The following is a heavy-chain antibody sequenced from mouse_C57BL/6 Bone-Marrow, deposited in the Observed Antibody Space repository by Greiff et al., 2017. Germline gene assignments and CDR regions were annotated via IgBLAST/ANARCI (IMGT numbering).Heavy chain of an antibody. CDR2: IHPNSGST. CDR3: ARRGYGGMDY. Sequence: QVQLQQPGAELVKPGASVKLSCKASGYTFTSYWKHWVQQRPGQGLAWIGMIHPNSGSTNYNEKFKNKATLTVDKSSSPASMQHSGLTSGDSGVYDCARRGYGGMDYWGQGTSVTVSS. J-gene: IGHJ4*01. V-gene: IGHV1-64*01. CDR1: GYTFTSYW. D-gene: IGHD2-10*02.